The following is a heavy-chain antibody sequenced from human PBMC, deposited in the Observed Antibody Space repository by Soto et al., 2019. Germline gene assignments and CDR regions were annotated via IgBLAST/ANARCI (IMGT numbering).Heavy chain of an antibody. CDR3: ARGWYYSEEDWPTCLDP. Sequence: SETLSLTCTVSGGSISSYYWSWIRQPPGKGLEWIGYIYYSGSTNYNPSLKSRVTISVDTSKNQFSLKLGSVTAADTAVYYCARGWYYSEEDWPTCLDPWGQGTLVTVSS. J-gene: IGHJ5*02. V-gene: IGHV4-59*01. CDR1: GGSISSYY. D-gene: IGHD3-22*01. CDR2: IYYSGST.